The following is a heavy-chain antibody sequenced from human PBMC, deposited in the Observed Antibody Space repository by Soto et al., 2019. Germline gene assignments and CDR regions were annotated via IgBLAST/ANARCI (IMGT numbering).Heavy chain of an antibody. V-gene: IGHV3-23*01. Sequence: EVQLLESGGGLVQPGGSLRLSCAASGFTFSNYAVTWVRQAPGKGLEWVSTISGSGGSTYYADSVKGRFTISSDNSKITLYLQMNSLRAEDTAVYYCAKDQGSSWYEIDYWGQGTLVTVSS. CDR2: ISGSGGST. CDR3: AKDQGSSWYEIDY. J-gene: IGHJ4*02. D-gene: IGHD6-13*01. CDR1: GFTFSNYA.